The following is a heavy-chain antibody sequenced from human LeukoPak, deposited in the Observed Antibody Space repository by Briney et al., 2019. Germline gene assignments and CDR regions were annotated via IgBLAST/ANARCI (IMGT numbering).Heavy chain of an antibody. CDR1: GGSISSGSYY. D-gene: IGHD2-15*01. J-gene: IGHJ4*02. V-gene: IGHV4-61*02. CDR2: IYTSGST. CDR3: AREFGVVVAAIDY. Sequence: SQTLSLTCTVSGGSISSGSYYWSWIRQPAGKGLEWFGRIYTSGSTNYNPSLKSRVTISVDTSKNQFSLKLSSLTATDTAVYYCAREFGVVVAAIDYWGQGTLVTVSS.